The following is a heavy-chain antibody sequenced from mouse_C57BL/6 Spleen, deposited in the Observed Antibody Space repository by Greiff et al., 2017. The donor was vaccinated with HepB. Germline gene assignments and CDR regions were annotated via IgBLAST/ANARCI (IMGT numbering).Heavy chain of an antibody. V-gene: IGHV5-17*01. Sequence: EVKLMESGGGLVKPGGSLKLSCAASGFTFSDYGMHWVRQAPEKGLEWVAYISSGSSTIYYEDTVKGRFTISGDNAKNTLFLQMTSLRSEDTAMYYGARAYHYLDYWGQGTTLTVSS. D-gene: IGHD2-10*01. CDR3: ARAYHYLDY. CDR1: GFTFSDYG. CDR2: ISSGSSTI. J-gene: IGHJ2*01.